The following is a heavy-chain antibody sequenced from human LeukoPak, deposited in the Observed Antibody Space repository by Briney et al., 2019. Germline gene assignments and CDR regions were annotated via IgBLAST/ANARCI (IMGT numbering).Heavy chain of an antibody. Sequence: PGRSLRLSCAASGFTFSSYGMHWVRQAPGKGLEWVAVISYDGSNKYYADSVKGRFTISRDNSKNTLYLQMNSLRAEDTAVYYCARESGYGDGNYFDYWGQGTLVTVSS. CDR1: GFTFSSYG. J-gene: IGHJ4*02. D-gene: IGHD4-17*01. CDR3: ARESGYGDGNYFDY. V-gene: IGHV3-30*03. CDR2: ISYDGSNK.